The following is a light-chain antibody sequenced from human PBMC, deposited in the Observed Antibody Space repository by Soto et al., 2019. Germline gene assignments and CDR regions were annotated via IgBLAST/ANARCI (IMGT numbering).Light chain of an antibody. V-gene: IGKV3-15*01. CDR2: GAS. CDR1: QSVRSSF. CDR3: QQRSNWPLS. Sequence: EIVMTQSPATLSVSPGERATLSCRASQSVRSSFLAWYQQKPGQAPSLLIYGASTRATGIPARFSGSGSGTEFTLTISSLEPEDFAVYYCQQRSNWPLSFGPGTKVDIK. J-gene: IGKJ3*01.